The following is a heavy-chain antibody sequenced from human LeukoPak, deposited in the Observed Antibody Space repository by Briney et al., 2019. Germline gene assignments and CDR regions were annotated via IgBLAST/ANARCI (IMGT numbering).Heavy chain of an antibody. CDR1: GGSISSSSYY. V-gene: IGHV4-39*01. D-gene: IGHD3-22*01. CDR3: ARRTATYYYDSSGYLDY. Sequence: SETLSLTCTVSGGSISSSSYYWGWIRQPPGKGLEGIGSIYYSGSTYYNPSLKSRVTISVDTSKNQFSLKLSSVTAADTAVYYCARRTATYYYDSSGYLDYWGQGTLVTVSS. CDR2: IYYSGST. J-gene: IGHJ4*02.